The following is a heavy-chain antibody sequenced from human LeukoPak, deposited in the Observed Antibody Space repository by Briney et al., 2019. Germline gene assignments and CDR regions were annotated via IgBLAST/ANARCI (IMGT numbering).Heavy chain of an antibody. Sequence: PSETLSLTCAVYGGSFSGYYWSWIRQPPGKGPEWIGEINHSGSTNYNPSLKSRVTISVDTSKNQFSLKLSSVTAADTAVYYCARGRRDYYGSGSYYVGNWFDPWGQGTLVTVSS. CDR1: GGSFSGYY. CDR3: ARGRRDYYGSGSYYVGNWFDP. CDR2: INHSGST. J-gene: IGHJ5*02. V-gene: IGHV4-34*01. D-gene: IGHD3-10*01.